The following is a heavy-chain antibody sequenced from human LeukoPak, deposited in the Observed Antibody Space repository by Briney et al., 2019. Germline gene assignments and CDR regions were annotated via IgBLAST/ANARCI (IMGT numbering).Heavy chain of an antibody. Sequence: GGSLRLSCAASGFTFSSYSMNWVRQAPGKGLEWVSYISSSSTIYYADSVKGRFTISRDNAKNSLYLQMNSLRAEDTAVYYCARDLRGYSYGRSPFDYWGQGTLVTVSS. V-gene: IGHV3-48*01. J-gene: IGHJ4*02. CDR1: GFTFSSYS. CDR3: ARDLRGYSYGRSPFDY. CDR2: ISSSSTI. D-gene: IGHD5-18*01.